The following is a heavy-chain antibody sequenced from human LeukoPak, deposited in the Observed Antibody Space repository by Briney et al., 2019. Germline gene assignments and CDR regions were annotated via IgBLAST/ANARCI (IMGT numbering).Heavy chain of an antibody. CDR1: GFTFNSYS. D-gene: IGHD1-14*01. J-gene: IGHJ4*01. V-gene: IGHV4-34*08. CDR3: AYNRNFALDN. CDR2: VYHSGGA. Sequence: GSLRLSCAASGFTFNSYSMNWVRQPPGKGLEWIGEVYHSGGANYKPSLKSRVTISVDTSRNHFSLKLTPVTAADTAVYFCAYNRNFALDNWGQGTLVTVSS.